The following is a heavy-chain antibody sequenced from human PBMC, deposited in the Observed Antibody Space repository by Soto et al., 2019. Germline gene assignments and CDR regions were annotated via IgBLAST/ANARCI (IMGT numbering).Heavy chain of an antibody. J-gene: IGHJ6*02. Sequence: PSETLSLTCTVSGGSISSYYWSWIRQPPGKGLEWIGYIYYSGSTNYNPSLKSRVTISVDTSKNQFSLKLSSVTAADTAVYYCARFGVPDSTSGYYYGMDGWGQGTTVTVSS. CDR3: ARFGVPDSTSGYYYGMDG. V-gene: IGHV4-59*01. D-gene: IGHD2-2*01. CDR1: GGSISSYY. CDR2: IYYSGST.